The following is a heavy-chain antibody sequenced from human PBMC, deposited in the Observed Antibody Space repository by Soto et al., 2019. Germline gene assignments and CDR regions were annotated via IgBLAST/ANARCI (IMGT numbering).Heavy chain of an antibody. CDR2: INHSGST. V-gene: IGHV4-34*01. J-gene: IGHJ3*02. D-gene: IGHD2-15*01. CDR1: GGSFSGYY. CDR3: ARGWGIVVVVAAKAFDS. Sequence: PSETLSLTCAVYGGSFSGYYWSWIRQPPGKGLEWIGEINHSGSTNYNPSLKSRVTISVDTSKNQFSLKLSSVTAADTAVYYCARGWGIVVVVAAKAFDSWGQGTRVTVAS.